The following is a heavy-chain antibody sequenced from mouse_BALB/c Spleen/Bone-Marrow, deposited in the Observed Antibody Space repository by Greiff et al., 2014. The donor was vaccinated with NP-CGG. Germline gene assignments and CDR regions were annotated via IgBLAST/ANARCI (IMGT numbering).Heavy chain of an antibody. CDR2: INPDSSTI. V-gene: IGHV4-1*02. D-gene: IGHD1-1*01. CDR1: GFDFSRYW. J-gene: IGHJ3*01. CDR3: ARLSYYGRFAY. Sequence: EVKLMESGGGLVRPGGSLKLSCAASGFDFSRYWMSWVRQAPGKGLEWIGEINPDSSTINYTPSLKDKFIISRDNAKNTPYLQMSKVRSEDTALYYCARLSYYGRFAYWGQGTLVTVSA.